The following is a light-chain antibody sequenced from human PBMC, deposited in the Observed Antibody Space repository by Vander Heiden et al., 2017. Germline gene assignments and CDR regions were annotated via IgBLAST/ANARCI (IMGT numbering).Light chain of an antibody. J-gene: IGKJ2*01. CDR1: QSFLHRNGYNY. CDR2: WGS. Sequence: DIVVTQSPLSRPVTPGEPASISCRSSQSFLHRNGYNYFHWFLQKPGQSPQLLIYWGSNRASGVPDRFSGSGSGRYFTLQISRVEAEDVGVYYCMQALQTPYTFGQGTKLVIK. CDR3: MQALQTPYT. V-gene: IGKV2-28*01.